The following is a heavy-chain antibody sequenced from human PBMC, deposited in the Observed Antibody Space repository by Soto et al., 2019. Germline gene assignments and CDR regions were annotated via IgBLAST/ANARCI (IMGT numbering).Heavy chain of an antibody. V-gene: IGHV6-1*01. J-gene: IGHJ3*02. D-gene: IGHD1-26*01. CDR1: GDSVSSSSVT. CDR2: TYYRSKWFY. CDR3: AGFLGVLLVGATAPHDLFDI. Sequence: SQTLSLTCAISGDSVSSSSVTWNCIRQSPSRGLEWLGRTYYRSKWFYDYAVSVKSRISINPDTSKNQFSMHLNSVIPEDTALYYCAGFLGVLLVGATAPHDLFDIGAQGTMVTVSS.